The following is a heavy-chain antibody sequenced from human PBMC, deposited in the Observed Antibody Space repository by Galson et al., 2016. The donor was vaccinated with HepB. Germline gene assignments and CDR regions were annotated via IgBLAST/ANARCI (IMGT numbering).Heavy chain of an antibody. Sequence: SLRLSCAASGFTFRSYAMHWVRQAPGKGLEWVALISHDGNNKYYGHSVKGRFTVSRDNSMKTLYLQMNTLGSEDTAVYYCARDMSLGVGWFGDLDYWGPGTRVTVSS. D-gene: IGHD3-10*01. CDR2: ISHDGNNK. CDR1: GFTFRSYA. J-gene: IGHJ4*02. CDR3: ARDMSLGVGWFGDLDY. V-gene: IGHV3-30-3*01.